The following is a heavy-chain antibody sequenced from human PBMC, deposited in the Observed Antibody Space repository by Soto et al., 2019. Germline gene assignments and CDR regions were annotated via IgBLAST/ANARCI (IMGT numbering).Heavy chain of an antibody. V-gene: IGHV4-39*01. CDR1: GGSITSSSHF. J-gene: IGHJ5*02. CDR3: AGQTFTIAAASYGRSNWFDP. CDR2: IYFTGNT. D-gene: IGHD6-25*01. Sequence: SETLSLTCTVSGGSITSSSHFWVWVRQPPGKGLEWIGTIYFTGNTYYTPSLKSRLTMSIDTSKNEFSLRLNSVTAADTAVYYCAGQTFTIAAASYGRSNWFDPWGPGTLVTVSS.